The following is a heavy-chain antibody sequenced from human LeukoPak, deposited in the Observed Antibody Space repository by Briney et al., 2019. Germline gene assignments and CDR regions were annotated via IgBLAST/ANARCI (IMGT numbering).Heavy chain of an antibody. J-gene: IGHJ4*02. V-gene: IGHV3-30*18. CDR3: AKTTAGYSSGRYPGWPVDY. D-gene: IGHD6-19*01. CDR1: GFTFSSYG. CDR2: ISYDGSNK. Sequence: GRSLRLSCAASGFTFSSYGMHWVRQAPGKGLEWVAVISYDGSNKYYADSVKGRFTISRDNSKNTLYLQMNSLRAEDTAVYYCAKTTAGYSSGRYPGWPVDYWGQGTLVTVSS.